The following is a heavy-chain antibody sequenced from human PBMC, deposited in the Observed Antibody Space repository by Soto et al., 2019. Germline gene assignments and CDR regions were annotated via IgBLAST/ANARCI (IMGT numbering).Heavy chain of an antibody. V-gene: IGHV1-8*01. D-gene: IGHD3-16*01. CDR1: GYTFTSYD. CDR3: ARMATFGSLNWFDP. CDR2: MNPGSGDT. J-gene: IGHJ5*02. Sequence: ASVKVSCKASGYTFTSYDVTWVRQATGQGLEWMGWMNPGSGDTGYAQKFQGRVTMTRDISIATAYMELSSLRSDDTAIYYCARMATFGSLNWFDPWGQGTLVTVSS.